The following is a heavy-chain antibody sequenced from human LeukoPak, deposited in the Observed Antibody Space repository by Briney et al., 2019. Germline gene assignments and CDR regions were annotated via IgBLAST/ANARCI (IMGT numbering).Heavy chain of an antibody. J-gene: IGHJ4*02. Sequence: GGSLRLSCAASGFTFSSYRMSWVRQAPGKGLEWVANIKQDGSEKYYVDSVKGRFTISRDNAKNSLYLQMNSLRAEDTAVYYCARVRRLGYFDYWGQGTLVTVSS. CDR3: ARVRRLGYFDY. D-gene: IGHD4-17*01. CDR2: IKQDGSEK. CDR1: GFTFSSYR. V-gene: IGHV3-7*01.